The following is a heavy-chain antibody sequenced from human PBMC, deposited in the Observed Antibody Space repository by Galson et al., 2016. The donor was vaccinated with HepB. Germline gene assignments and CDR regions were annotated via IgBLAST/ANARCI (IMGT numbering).Heavy chain of an antibody. CDR3: AKIGSEYGMDV. CDR2: ISNDGNIK. D-gene: IGHD3-10*01. J-gene: IGHJ6*04. Sequence: SLRLSCAASGFTFATYAIQWVRQAPGKGLEWVAVISNDGNIKYYADSVKGRFTISRDNSKNTLYLQMNSLRAEDTAVYYCAKIGSEYGMDVWGKGTTVTVSS. V-gene: IGHV3-30-3*02. CDR1: GFTFATYA.